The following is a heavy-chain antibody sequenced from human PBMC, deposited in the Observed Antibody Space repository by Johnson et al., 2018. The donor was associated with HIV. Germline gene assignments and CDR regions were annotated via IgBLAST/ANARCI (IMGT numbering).Heavy chain of an antibody. CDR2: ISSSGSTI. D-gene: IGHD1-26*01. CDR1: GFTFSDYY. J-gene: IGHJ3*02. V-gene: IGHV3-11*04. CDR3: ARTSGSYYERDACDI. Sequence: QVQLVESGGGLVKPGGSLRLSCAASGFTFSDYYMSWIRQAPGKGLEWVSYISSSGSTIYYAHSVKGRFTISRDNAKNSLYQQMNSLSAEDTAVYYCARTSGSYYERDACDIWGQGTMVTVSS.